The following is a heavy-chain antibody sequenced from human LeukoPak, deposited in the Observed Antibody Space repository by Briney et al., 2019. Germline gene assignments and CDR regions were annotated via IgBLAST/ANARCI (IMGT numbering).Heavy chain of an antibody. Sequence: GGSLRLSCAASGFTFRNYGMHWVRQGPGKGLEWVSGISWNSGSIGYADSVKGRFTISRDNAKNSLYLQMNSLGAEDMALYYCATSTTGTKFYDAVDIWGQGTMVTVSS. J-gene: IGHJ3*02. D-gene: IGHD1-1*01. CDR2: ISWNSGSI. V-gene: IGHV3-9*03. CDR1: GFTFRNYG. CDR3: ATSTTGTKFYDAVDI.